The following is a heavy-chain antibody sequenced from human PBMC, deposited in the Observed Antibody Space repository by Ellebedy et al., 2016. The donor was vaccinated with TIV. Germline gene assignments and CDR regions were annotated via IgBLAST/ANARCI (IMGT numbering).Heavy chain of an antibody. V-gene: IGHV3-13*05. Sequence: GGSLRLSCAASGFTFSSYSMNWVRQAPGKGLEWVSAIGTAGDPYYPGSVKGRFTISRDNAKNSLYLQMNSLRAEDTAVYYCARGFGRFDYWGQGTLVTVSS. D-gene: IGHD3-10*01. CDR1: GFTFSSYS. J-gene: IGHJ4*02. CDR3: ARGFGRFDY. CDR2: IGTAGDP.